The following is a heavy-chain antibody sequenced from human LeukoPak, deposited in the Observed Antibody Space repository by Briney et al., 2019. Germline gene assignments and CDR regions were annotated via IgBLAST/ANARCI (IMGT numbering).Heavy chain of an antibody. V-gene: IGHV4-39*01. J-gene: IGHJ4*02. CDR2: IYYSGST. Sequence: SETLSLTCTVSGGSLSSSSYYWGWIRQPPGKGLEWIGSIYYSGSTYYNPSLKSRVTISVDTSKNQFSLKLSSVTAADTAVYYCATAYSSGWYKPFDYWGQGTLVTVSS. D-gene: IGHD6-19*01. CDR1: GGSLSSSSYY. CDR3: ATAYSSGWYKPFDY.